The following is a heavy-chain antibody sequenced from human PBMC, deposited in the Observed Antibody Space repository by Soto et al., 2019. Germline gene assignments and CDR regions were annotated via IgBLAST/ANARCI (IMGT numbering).Heavy chain of an antibody. D-gene: IGHD2-2*01. V-gene: IGHV3-21*01. CDR2: ISKSDYT. J-gene: IGHJ4*02. Sequence: VGSLRLSCTVSGFAFNNYGIKWLRQAPGKGLEWVSSISKSDYTYYSDSVKGRFAISRDNAKSSVSLQMNTLRVEDTAVYYCAREDSIIIPAVSDFWGQGTLVTVSS. CDR1: GFAFNNYG. CDR3: AREDSIIIPAVSDF.